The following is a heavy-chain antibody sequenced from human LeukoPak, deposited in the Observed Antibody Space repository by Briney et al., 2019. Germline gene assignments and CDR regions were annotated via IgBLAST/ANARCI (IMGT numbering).Heavy chain of an antibody. CDR3: ARDLGYCTGGVCYMRSKGYYMDV. J-gene: IGHJ6*03. CDR2: IIPIFGTA. V-gene: IGHV1-69*13. Sequence: ASVKVSCKASGGTFSSYAISWVRQAPGQGLEWMGGIIPIFGTANYAQKFRGRVTITADESTSTAYMELSSLRSEDTAVYYCARDLGYCTGGVCYMRSKGYYMDVWGKGTTVTVSS. CDR1: GGTFSSYA. D-gene: IGHD2-8*02.